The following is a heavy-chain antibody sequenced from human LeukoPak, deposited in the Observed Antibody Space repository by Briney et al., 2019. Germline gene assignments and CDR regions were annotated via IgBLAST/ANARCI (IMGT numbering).Heavy chain of an antibody. D-gene: IGHD3-16*01. CDR2: IFGNGVKT. CDR1: GFTFSGHS. V-gene: IGHV3-23*01. Sequence: GGSLRLSCAASGFTFSGHSMTWVRQTPGKGLEWVSVIFGNGVKTYYADSLKGRFTISRDNSKSTLYLQMNRLRADDTAVYYCARVGDWSNYFGMDAWGQGTTVSVSS. J-gene: IGHJ6*02. CDR3: ARVGDWSNYFGMDA.